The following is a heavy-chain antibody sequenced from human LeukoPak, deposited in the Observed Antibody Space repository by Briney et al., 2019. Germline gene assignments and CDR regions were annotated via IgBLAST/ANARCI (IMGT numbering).Heavy chain of an antibody. V-gene: IGHV3-21*01. CDR2: ISNTSSYI. D-gene: IGHD3-3*01. J-gene: IGHJ5*02. CDR3: ARVWDYDFWSGYYNWFDP. Sequence: GGSLRLSCAASGFTFSGYWMTWLRQAPGKGLAWVASISNTSSYIYYADSVKGRFTISRDNAKNSLYLQMNSLRAEDTAVYYCARVWDYDFWSGYYNWFDPWGQGTLVTVSS. CDR1: GFTFSGYW.